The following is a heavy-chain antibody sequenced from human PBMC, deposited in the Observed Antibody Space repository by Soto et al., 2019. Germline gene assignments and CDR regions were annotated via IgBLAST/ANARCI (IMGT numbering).Heavy chain of an antibody. V-gene: IGHV2-5*01. Sequence: SGPTLVNPTQTLTLTCTFSGFSLSTSGVGVGWIRQPPGKALEWLALIYWNDDKRYSPSLKSRLTITKDTSKNQVVLTMTNMDPVATATYYCAHSRKNWNPAPFDYWGQGTLVTVSS. J-gene: IGHJ4*02. CDR2: IYWNDDK. CDR1: GFSLSTSGVG. CDR3: AHSRKNWNPAPFDY. D-gene: IGHD1-1*01.